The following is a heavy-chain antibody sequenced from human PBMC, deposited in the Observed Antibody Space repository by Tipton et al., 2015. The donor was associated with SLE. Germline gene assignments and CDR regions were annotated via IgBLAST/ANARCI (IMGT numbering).Heavy chain of an antibody. D-gene: IGHD3-3*01. V-gene: IGHV4-34*01. CDR3: ATLKFFGEVGIGRDY. CDR2: INHSGNT. CDR1: GGSFSGYY. J-gene: IGHJ4*02. Sequence: TLSLTCAVYGGSFSGYYWSWIPQPPGKGPEWIGEINHSGNTNYNPSLKSRVTISVDTSKNRFSLKLSSVTAADTAGYYCATLKFFGEVGIGRDYCGRGTLDTVSS.